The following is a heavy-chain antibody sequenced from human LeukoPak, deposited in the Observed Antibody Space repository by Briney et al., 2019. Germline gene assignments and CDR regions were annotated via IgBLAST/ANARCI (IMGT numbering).Heavy chain of an antibody. CDR2: IKKDGREK. V-gene: IGHV3-7*01. CDR3: ARDLTGIAGYTYGRGIDY. D-gene: IGHD5-18*01. CDR1: GFTFSSHW. J-gene: IGHJ4*02. Sequence: GGALRLSCAASGFTFSSHWMSGVRQAPGKGLEWVANIKKDGREKYYVDAVKGRFTISRDNAKTSLYLQMNSLRAEDTAVYYCARDLTGIAGYTYGRGIDYWGQGTLVTVSS.